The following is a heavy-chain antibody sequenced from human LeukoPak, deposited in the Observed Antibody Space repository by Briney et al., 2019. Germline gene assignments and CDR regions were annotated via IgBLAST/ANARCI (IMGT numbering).Heavy chain of an antibody. D-gene: IGHD5-24*01. CDR2: IYYSGST. Sequence: SETLSLTCTVSGGSISSHYWSWIRQPPGKGLEWIGYIYYSGSTNYNPSLKSRVTISLETSKNQFSLKLSSVTAADTAVYYCAREEADGYNYMDYWGQGILVTVSS. J-gene: IGHJ4*02. CDR1: GGSISSHY. CDR3: AREEADGYNYMDY. V-gene: IGHV4-59*11.